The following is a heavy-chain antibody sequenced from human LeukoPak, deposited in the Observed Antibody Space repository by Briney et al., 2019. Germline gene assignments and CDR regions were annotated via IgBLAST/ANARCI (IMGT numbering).Heavy chain of an antibody. CDR3: ARLMVRGVLGP. D-gene: IGHD3-10*01. Sequence: ASVKVSCKASGYTFTGYYMHWVRQAPGQGLEWMGWINPNSGGTNYAQKIQGRVIMTRDTSMSTAYMELSSLTSEDTAVYYCARLMVRGVLGPWGQGTPVTVSS. V-gene: IGHV1-2*02. J-gene: IGHJ5*02. CDR2: INPNSGGT. CDR1: GYTFTGYY.